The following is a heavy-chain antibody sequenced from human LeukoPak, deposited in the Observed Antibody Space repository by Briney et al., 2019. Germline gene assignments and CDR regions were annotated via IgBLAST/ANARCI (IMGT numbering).Heavy chain of an antibody. V-gene: IGHV4-61*02. CDR3: ARGPYSYDSSGAFDI. D-gene: IGHD3-22*01. J-gene: IGHJ3*02. Sequence: PSETLSLTCTVSRVSISSGDYYWGWIRQPAGKGLEWIVRSCSSGSTNYNPSLKSRGTISVDTSKNQFSLKLSSVTAADTAVYFCARGPYSYDSSGAFDIWGQGTMVTVSS. CDR2: SCSSGST. CDR1: RVSISSGDYY.